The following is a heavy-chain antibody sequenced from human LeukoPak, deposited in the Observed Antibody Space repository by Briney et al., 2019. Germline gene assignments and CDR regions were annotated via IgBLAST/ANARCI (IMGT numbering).Heavy chain of an antibody. CDR2: IYYSGNT. Sequence: PSETLSLTCTVSGGSISGYYWTRIRQPPGKGLEWIGYIYYSGNTKYNPSLRSRVTISVDTSKNQVSLRLSSVTAADTAMYYCARLHPSQSGFSDYWGQGTLVTVSS. CDR3: ARLHPSQSGFSDY. CDR1: GGSISGYY. V-gene: IGHV4-59*08. D-gene: IGHD1-26*01. J-gene: IGHJ4*02.